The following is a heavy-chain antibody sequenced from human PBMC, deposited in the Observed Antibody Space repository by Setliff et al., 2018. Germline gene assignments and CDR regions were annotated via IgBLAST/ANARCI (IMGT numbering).Heavy chain of an antibody. CDR2: ISVYNGKT. CDR1: GYTFTSYG. J-gene: IGHJ4*02. Sequence: GESLKVSCKASGYTFTSYGFSWVRQAPGQGLEWMGWISVYNGKTKYAQKFQGRVTMTTDTSTRTAYMEVTSLRSDDTAVYYCATEKFPGDWGDYWGQGTLVTVSS. CDR3: ATEKFPGDWGDY. V-gene: IGHV1-18*01. D-gene: IGHD2-21*01.